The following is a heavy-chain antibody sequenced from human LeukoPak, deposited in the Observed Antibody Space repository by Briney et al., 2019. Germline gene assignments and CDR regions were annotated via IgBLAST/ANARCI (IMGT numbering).Heavy chain of an antibody. D-gene: IGHD6-19*01. CDR1: GFTFSSYW. V-gene: IGHV3-7*01. CDR2: IKEDGNEK. J-gene: IGHJ4*02. Sequence: PGGSLRLSCAASGFTFSSYWMSWVRQAPGKGLEWVANIKEDGNEKHYVDSVKGRFTISRDNTKNSLYLQMNSLRAEDTAVYYCASGPSSGWFYLDYWGQGTLVTVSS. CDR3: ASGPSSGWFYLDY.